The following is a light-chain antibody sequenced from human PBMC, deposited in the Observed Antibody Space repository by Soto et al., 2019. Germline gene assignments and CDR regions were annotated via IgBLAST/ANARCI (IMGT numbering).Light chain of an antibody. J-gene: IGLJ1*01. V-gene: IGLV2-8*01. CDR3: NSYAGSNTLYV. CDR1: SSDVGGYNY. Sequence: QSVLTQPPSASGSPGQSVTISCTGTSSDVGGYNYVSWYQQHPGKAPKLMIYEVSKRPSGVPDRFSGSKSGNTASLTVSGLQAEDEAEYYCNSYAGSNTLYVFGTGTKVTVL. CDR2: EVS.